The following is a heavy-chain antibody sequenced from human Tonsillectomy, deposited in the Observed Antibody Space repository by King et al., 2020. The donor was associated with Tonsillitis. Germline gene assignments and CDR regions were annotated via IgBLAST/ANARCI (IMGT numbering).Heavy chain of an antibody. J-gene: IGHJ4*02. CDR3: TTSIRAHQDS. Sequence: EVQLVESGGGLVKPGGSLRVSCVLSGFTFSNAWMNWVRQAPGKGLEWVGESKPKSDGGTADYATPVKGRFTISRDDSKNTLYLQMNRLKIEDTGVYYCTTSIRAHQDSWGQGTLVTVSS. V-gene: IGHV3-15*01. CDR1: GFTFSNAW. CDR2: SKPKSDGGTA. D-gene: IGHD1-26*01.